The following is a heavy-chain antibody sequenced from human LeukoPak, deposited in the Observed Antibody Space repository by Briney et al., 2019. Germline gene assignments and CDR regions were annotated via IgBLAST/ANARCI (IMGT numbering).Heavy chain of an antibody. Sequence: SGTLSLTCAVSGGSISSGDYYWSWIRQPPGKGLEWIGYIYYSGSTYYNPSLKSRVTISVDTSKNQFSLKLSSVTAADTAVYYCARGGGIAAAGKGGFDYWGQGTLVTVSS. D-gene: IGHD6-13*01. CDR1: GGSISSGDYY. CDR2: IYYSGST. V-gene: IGHV4-30-4*01. J-gene: IGHJ4*02. CDR3: ARGGGIAAAGKGGFDY.